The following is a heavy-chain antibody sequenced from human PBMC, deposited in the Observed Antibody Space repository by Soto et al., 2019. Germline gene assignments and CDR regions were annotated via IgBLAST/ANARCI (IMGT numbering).Heavy chain of an antibody. J-gene: IGHJ4*02. CDR2: ISSSSSYI. Sequence: EVQLVESGGGLVKPGGSLRLSFAASGFTFSSYSMNWVRQAPGKGLEWVSSISSSSSYIYYADSVKGRFTISRDNAKNSLYLQMNSLRAEDTAVYYCARDQGRHYYGSGSEVDYWGQGTLVTVSS. CDR3: ARDQGRHYYGSGSEVDY. D-gene: IGHD3-10*01. V-gene: IGHV3-21*01. CDR1: GFTFSSYS.